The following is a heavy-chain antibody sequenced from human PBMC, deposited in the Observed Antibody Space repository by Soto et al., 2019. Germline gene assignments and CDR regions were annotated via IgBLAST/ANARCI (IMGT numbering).Heavy chain of an antibody. D-gene: IGHD1-26*01. J-gene: IGHJ4*02. CDR2: IDWDDDK. CDR3: AFGSATLDY. V-gene: IGHV2-70*11. Sequence: SGPTLVNPTETLTLTCTLSGFSLSTNGMCVTWIRQPPGKALEWLARIDWDDDKYYSTSLRTRLTISKDTSENQVVLKVTDMDPVDTAIYYCAFGSATLDYWGQGALVTVSS. CDR1: GFSLSTNGMC.